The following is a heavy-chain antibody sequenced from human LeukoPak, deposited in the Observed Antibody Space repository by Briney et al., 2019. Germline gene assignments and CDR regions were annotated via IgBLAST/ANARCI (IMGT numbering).Heavy chain of an antibody. CDR3: ARDLLGSRSSYSSGAWDY. CDR1: GYTFTSYG. D-gene: IGHD3-22*01. Sequence: ASVKVSCKASGYTFTSYGIGWVRQAPGQGLEWVGWISAYNGNTNYAQKLQGRVTMTTDTSTSTAYMEVRSLRSDDTAVYYCARDLLGSRSSYSSGAWDYWGQGTLVTVSS. CDR2: ISAYNGNT. V-gene: IGHV1-18*01. J-gene: IGHJ4*02.